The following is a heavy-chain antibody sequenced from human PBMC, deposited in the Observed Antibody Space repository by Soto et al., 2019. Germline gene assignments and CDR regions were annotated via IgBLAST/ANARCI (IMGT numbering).Heavy chain of an antibody. CDR1: GFTFNSYG. CDR3: ARDLRGSFDY. CDR2: IWYDGSNK. D-gene: IGHD3-10*01. V-gene: IGHV3-33*01. Sequence: GSLRISCAACGFTFNSYGMHWGRQAPGKGLEWVAVIWYDGSNKYYADSVKGRFTISRDNSKNTLYLQMNSLRAEDTAVYYCARDLRGSFDYWGQGTLVTVSS. J-gene: IGHJ4*02.